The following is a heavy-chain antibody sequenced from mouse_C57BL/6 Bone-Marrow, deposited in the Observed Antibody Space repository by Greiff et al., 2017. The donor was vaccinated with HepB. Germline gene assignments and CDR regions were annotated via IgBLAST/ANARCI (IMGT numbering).Heavy chain of an antibody. Sequence: VQLKESGGGLVQPGGSLSLSCAASGFTFTDYYMSWVRQPPGKALEWLGFIRNKANGYTTEYSASVKGRFTISRDNSQSILYLQMNALRAEDSATYYCARSAYSNYPAWFAYWGQGTLVTVSA. V-gene: IGHV7-3*01. CDR3: ARSAYSNYPAWFAY. CDR1: GFTFTDYY. CDR2: IRNKANGYTT. J-gene: IGHJ3*01. D-gene: IGHD2-5*01.